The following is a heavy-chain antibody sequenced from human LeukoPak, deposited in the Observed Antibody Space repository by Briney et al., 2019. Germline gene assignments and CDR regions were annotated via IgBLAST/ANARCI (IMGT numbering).Heavy chain of an antibody. CDR3: VRGGNWFDT. Sequence: SETLSLTCTVSGGSISPYYWSWIRQPPGKGLEWIGYIYYSGRTNNNPSLKSRVTISVDTSENDFSLKLNSVTAADTAVYYCVRGGNWFDTWGQGTLVTVSS. CDR1: GGSISPYY. D-gene: IGHD3-10*01. V-gene: IGHV4-59*01. J-gene: IGHJ5*02. CDR2: IYYSGRT.